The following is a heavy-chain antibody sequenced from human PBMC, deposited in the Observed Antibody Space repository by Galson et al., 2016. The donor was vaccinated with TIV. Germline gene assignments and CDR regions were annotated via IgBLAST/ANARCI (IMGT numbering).Heavy chain of an antibody. J-gene: IGHJ4*02. CDR1: GYTFTIYA. V-gene: IGHV1-3*01. CDR3: ARPPYCGGDCYKYDS. CDR2: INAGNGNT. Sequence: CKASGYTFTIYAMHWVRQAPGQRLAWMGWINAGNGNTKYSQKFQGRVTITRDTSASTAYMELSSLRSEDTAVYYCARPPYCGGDCYKYDSWGQGTLVAVSS. D-gene: IGHD2-21*01.